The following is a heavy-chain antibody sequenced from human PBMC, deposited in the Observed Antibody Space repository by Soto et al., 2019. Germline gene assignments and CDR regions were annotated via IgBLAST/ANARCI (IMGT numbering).Heavy chain of an antibody. Sequence: GGSLRLSCAASGFTFSSYAMNWVRQAPGKGLEWVSVISGSDDSTYYADSVKGRFTISRDNSKNTLYLQMNSLRAEDTAVYYCARRSSGWYFDYWGQGTLVTVSS. CDR2: ISGSDDST. D-gene: IGHD6-19*01. V-gene: IGHV3-23*01. CDR3: ARRSSGWYFDY. CDR1: GFTFSSYA. J-gene: IGHJ4*02.